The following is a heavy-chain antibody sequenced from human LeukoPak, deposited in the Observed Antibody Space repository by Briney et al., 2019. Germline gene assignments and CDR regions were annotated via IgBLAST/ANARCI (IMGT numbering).Heavy chain of an antibody. CDR3: ASPSNGSGSYFDY. J-gene: IGHJ4*02. Sequence: SETLSLTCTVSGGSISSSSYYWGWIRQPPGKGLEWIGSIYYSGSTYYNPSLKSRVTISVDTSKNQFSLKLSSVTAADTAVYYCASPSNGSGSYFDYWGQGTLVTVSS. V-gene: IGHV4-39*01. D-gene: IGHD3-10*01. CDR1: GGSISSSSYY. CDR2: IYYSGST.